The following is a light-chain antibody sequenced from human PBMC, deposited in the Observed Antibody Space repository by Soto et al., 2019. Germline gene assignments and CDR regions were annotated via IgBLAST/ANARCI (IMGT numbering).Light chain of an antibody. CDR3: QQYNTWPRT. Sequence: EVVLTQSPDTLSLSPGERATLSCRASQSVTSSYLAWYQQKPGQAPRLLIYATSNRATGTPERFRGSGSGTEFTLSISSLQSEDFAVYYCQQYNTWPRTFGQGTKVETK. CDR2: ATS. CDR1: QSVTSSY. J-gene: IGKJ1*01. V-gene: IGKV3-20*01.